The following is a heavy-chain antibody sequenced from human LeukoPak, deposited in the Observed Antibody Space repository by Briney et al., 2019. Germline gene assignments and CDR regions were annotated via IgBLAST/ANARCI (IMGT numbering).Heavy chain of an antibody. CDR1: GYTFTDFY. V-gene: IGHV1-2*02. CDR2: INPNSGGT. J-gene: IGHJ4*02. D-gene: IGHD1/OR15-1a*01. Sequence: ASVKVSCTASGYTFTDFYLHWVRQAPGQGLEWMGWINPNSGGTNYAQNFQGRATMTRDTSIITAYMELSSLRSDDTAVYYCARGDGTGRSDYWGQGTLVTASS. CDR3: ARGDGTGRSDY.